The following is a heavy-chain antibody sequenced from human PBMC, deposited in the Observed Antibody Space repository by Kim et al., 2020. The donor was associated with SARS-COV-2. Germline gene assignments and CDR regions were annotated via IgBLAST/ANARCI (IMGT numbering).Heavy chain of an antibody. CDR3: ARRGSWYDGGFDY. D-gene: IGHD6-13*01. V-gene: IGHV5-51*01. J-gene: IGHJ4*02. Sequence: YRPSFQGTVTISAAQAISTAYLQWSTLKASDTAMYYCARRGSWYDGGFDYWGQGTLVTVSS.